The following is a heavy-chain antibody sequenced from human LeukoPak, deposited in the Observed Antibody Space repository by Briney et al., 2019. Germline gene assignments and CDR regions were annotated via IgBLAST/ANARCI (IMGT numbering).Heavy chain of an antibody. Sequence: GESLKISCKGLGYDFSTYWNAWVRQRPGKGLEWMGITHPGGSETRYDPSFQGQVTISADRSTSTAYLQWSSLRASDTAMYYCARASRDGYNQNFDHWGQGTLATVSS. CDR3: ARASRDGYNQNFDH. J-gene: IGHJ4*02. D-gene: IGHD5-24*01. CDR1: GYDFSTYW. V-gene: IGHV5-51*01. CDR2: THPGGSET.